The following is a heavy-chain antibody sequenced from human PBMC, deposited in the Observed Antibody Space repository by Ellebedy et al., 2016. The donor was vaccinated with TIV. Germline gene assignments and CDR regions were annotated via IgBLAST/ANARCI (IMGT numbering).Heavy chain of an antibody. V-gene: IGHV4-59*01. CDR3: ARDRMYYYDSSGSYQYYGMDV. D-gene: IGHD3-22*01. Sequence: GSLRLSXSVSGGSIRSDYWSWIRQPPGKGLEWIGYIYNSGRTNYNPSLESRVTISVDTSKNQFSLKLSSVTAADTAVYYCARDRMYYYDSSGSYQYYGMDVWGQGTTVTVSS. CDR2: IYNSGRT. CDR1: GGSIRSDY. J-gene: IGHJ6*02.